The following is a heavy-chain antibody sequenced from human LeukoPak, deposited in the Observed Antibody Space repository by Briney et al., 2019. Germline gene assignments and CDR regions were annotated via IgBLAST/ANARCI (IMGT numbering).Heavy chain of an antibody. D-gene: IGHD6-13*01. Sequence: QPGGSLRLSCAASGFTFSSYAMSWVRQAPGEGLEWVSTISPSGGSTFYADSVKGRFTIFRDNSKNTLYLQMNNLRVDDTAVYYCAKDSSSWYDSFDYWGQGTLVTVSS. CDR3: AKDSSSWYDSFDY. J-gene: IGHJ4*02. CDR1: GFTFSSYA. CDR2: ISPSGGST. V-gene: IGHV3-23*01.